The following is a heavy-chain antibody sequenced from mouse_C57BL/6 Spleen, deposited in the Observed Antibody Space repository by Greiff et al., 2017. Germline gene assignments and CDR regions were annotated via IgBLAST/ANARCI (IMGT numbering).Heavy chain of an antibody. CDR3: TSVTTVVADYYAMDY. V-gene: IGHV14-1*01. Sequence: VQLQQSGAELVRPGASVKLSCTASGFNIKDYYMHWVKQRPEQGLEWIGRIDPEDGDTEYAPKFQGKATMTAYTSSNTAYLQLSSLTSEDTAVYYCTSVTTVVADYYAMDYWGQGTSVTVSS. J-gene: IGHJ4*01. D-gene: IGHD1-1*01. CDR2: IDPEDGDT. CDR1: GFNIKDYY.